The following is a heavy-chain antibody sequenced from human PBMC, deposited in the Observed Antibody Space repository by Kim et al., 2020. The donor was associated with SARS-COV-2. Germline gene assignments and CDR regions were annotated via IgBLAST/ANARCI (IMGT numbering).Heavy chain of an antibody. CDR3: AREVLVMKWLVRPSPYYYYGMDV. CDR1: GFTFSSYS. Sequence: GGSLRLSCAASGFTFSSYSMNWVRQAPGKGLEWVSSISSSSSYIYYADSVKGRFTISRDNAKNSLYLQMNSLRAEDTAVYYCAREVLVMKWLVRPSPYYYYGMDVWGQGTTVTVSS. V-gene: IGHV3-21*01. CDR2: ISSSSSYI. D-gene: IGHD6-19*01. J-gene: IGHJ6*02.